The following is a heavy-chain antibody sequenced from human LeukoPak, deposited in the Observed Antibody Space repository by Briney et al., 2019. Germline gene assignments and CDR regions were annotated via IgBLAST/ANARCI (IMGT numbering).Heavy chain of an antibody. CDR3: ARQGGGFWYFDL. CDR1: GGSISSYY. J-gene: IGHJ2*01. V-gene: IGHV4-59*08. Sequence: PSETLSLTCTAPGGSISSYYWSWIRQPPGKGLEWIGYIYYSGSTNYNPSLKSRVTISVDTSKNQFSLKLSSVTAADTAVYYCARQGGGFWYFDLWGRGTLVTVSS. D-gene: IGHD6-25*01. CDR2: IYYSGST.